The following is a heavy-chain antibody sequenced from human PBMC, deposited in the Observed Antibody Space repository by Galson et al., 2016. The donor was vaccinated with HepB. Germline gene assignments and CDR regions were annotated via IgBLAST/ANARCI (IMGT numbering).Heavy chain of an antibody. D-gene: IGHD5-24*01. J-gene: IGHJ4*02. CDR3: AKDTEEAPEGYNQGAFDY. V-gene: IGHV3-30*18. CDR1: GFTFSTYG. Sequence: SLRLSCAASGFTFSTYGMHWVRQAPGKGLEWVAIITYDGRYDYYADSVEGRFTISRDNSKNTLYLQMNSLRTEDAAVYYCAKDTEEAPEGYNQGAFDYWGQGTLVTVSS. CDR2: ITYDGRYD.